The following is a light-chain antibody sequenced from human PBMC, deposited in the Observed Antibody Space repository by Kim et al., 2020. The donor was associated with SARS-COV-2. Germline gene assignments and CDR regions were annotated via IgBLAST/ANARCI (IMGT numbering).Light chain of an antibody. V-gene: IGLV3-19*02. CDR3: NSWDSSGNHWV. CDR2: GKN. CDR1: SLRSYY. Sequence: SSELTQDPAVSVALGQTVRITCQGDSLRSYYASWYQQKPGQAPVRVIYGKNNRPSWIPDRFSGSSSGNTASLTITGAQAEDEADYYCNSWDSSGNHWVFGGGTQLTVL. J-gene: IGLJ3*02.